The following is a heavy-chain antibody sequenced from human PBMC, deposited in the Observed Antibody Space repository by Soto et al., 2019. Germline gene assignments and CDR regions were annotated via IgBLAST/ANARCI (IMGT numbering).Heavy chain of an antibody. CDR3: ARYSPYNDFWSSIMEVYHYRLHV. CDR2: INVYKGDT. Sequence: QVQLVQSGGEVKKPGASVKVSCKASGYSFSNYAISWVRQAPGQGLEWMGWINVYKGDTKYSQKFQDRVTVTTDTSTSTAYMEFRSLRSDETSAYYSARYSPYNDFWSSIMEVYHYRLHVWGKGTTVSVSS. D-gene: IGHD3-3*01. CDR1: GYSFSNYA. J-gene: IGHJ6*04. V-gene: IGHV1-18*01.